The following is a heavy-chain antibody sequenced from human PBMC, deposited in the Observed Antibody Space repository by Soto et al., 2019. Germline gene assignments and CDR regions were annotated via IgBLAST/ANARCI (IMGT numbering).Heavy chain of an antibody. J-gene: IGHJ6*02. CDR3: ARDLVHLAVAGIRGHYYYGIDV. CDR1: GFTFSSYA. D-gene: IGHD6-19*01. CDR2: ISYDGSNK. V-gene: IGHV3-30-3*01. Sequence: QVQLVESGGGVVQPGRSLRLSCAASGFTFSSYAIHWVRQAPGKGLEWVAVISYDGSNKYYADSVKGRFTISRDNSKNTLYLQMNRLRAEDTAVYYCARDLVHLAVAGIRGHYYYGIDVWGQGTTVTVSS.